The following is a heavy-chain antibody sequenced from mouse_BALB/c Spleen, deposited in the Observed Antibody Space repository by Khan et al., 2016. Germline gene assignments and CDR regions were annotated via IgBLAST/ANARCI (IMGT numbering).Heavy chain of an antibody. CDR3: ARLYYYGCSDY. D-gene: IGHD1-1*01. Sequence: EVQLQESGGGLVQPGGSLKLSCAASGFDFSRYWMNWVRQAPGKGLEWIGEINPDSSTINYTPSLKDKFIISRDNAKNTLYRQMSNVRSEDTALYYCARLYYYGCSDYWGQGTTLTVSS. CDR2: INPDSSTI. J-gene: IGHJ2*01. V-gene: IGHV4-1*02. CDR1: GFDFSRYW.